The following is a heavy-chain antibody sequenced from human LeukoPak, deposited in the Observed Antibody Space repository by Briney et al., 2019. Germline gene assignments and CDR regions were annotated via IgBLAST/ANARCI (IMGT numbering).Heavy chain of an antibody. CDR2: ITYRGSP. D-gene: IGHD2-21*01. CDR3: ATYGGDWKFDS. CDR1: DGSLDIYY. J-gene: IGHJ4*02. Sequence: SETLSLTCGASDGSLDIYYWMFVRQPPGKGLQWIGEITYRGSPYYHPSLKSRDTISIDASQRHVSLTLNSVTAADTAVYYCATYGGDWKFDSWGQGTLVTVSS. V-gene: IGHV4-34*01.